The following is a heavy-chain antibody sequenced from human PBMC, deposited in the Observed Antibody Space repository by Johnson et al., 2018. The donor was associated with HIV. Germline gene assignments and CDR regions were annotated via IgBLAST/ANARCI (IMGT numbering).Heavy chain of an antibody. CDR1: GFTVRSNY. CDR2: INSDGTYT. CDR3: ASGDRSI. J-gene: IGHJ3*02. Sequence: EVQLVESGGGLVQPGGSLRLSCAASGFTVRSNYMSWVRQAPGKGLVWISRINSDGTYTTYADSVKGRFTISRDNSKNTLYLQMDSLRVEDTAVYYCASGDRSIWGQGTMVTVSS. D-gene: IGHD7-27*01. V-gene: IGHV3-66*02.